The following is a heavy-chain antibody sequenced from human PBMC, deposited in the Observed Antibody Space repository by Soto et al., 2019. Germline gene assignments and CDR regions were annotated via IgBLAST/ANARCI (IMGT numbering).Heavy chain of an antibody. CDR2: INPNSGDT. J-gene: IGHJ4*02. V-gene: IGHV1-2*02. Sequence: ASVKVSCKASGYPFTDFHVHWVRQAPGQGLEWMGSINPNSGDTDSAQKFQARVTMATDRSINTVYMELSRLRSDDTAVYYCARHRFSSGSAYFDYWGQGTLVTVSS. D-gene: IGHD3-22*01. CDR1: GYPFTDFH. CDR3: ARHRFSSGSAYFDY.